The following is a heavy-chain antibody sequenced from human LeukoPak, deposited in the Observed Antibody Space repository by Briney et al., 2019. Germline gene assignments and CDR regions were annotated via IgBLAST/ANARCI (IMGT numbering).Heavy chain of an antibody. D-gene: IGHD3-10*01. CDR3: ARVAMVRGVYYYYYMDV. CDR1: GFTFSSNY. CDR2: IYSGGST. J-gene: IGHJ6*03. V-gene: IGHV3-53*01. Sequence: SGGSLRLSCAASGFTFSSNYMSWVRQAPGKGLEWVSVIYSGGSTYYADSVKGRFTISRDNSKNTLYLQMNSLRAEDTAVYYCARVAMVRGVYYYYYMDVWGKGTTVTVSS.